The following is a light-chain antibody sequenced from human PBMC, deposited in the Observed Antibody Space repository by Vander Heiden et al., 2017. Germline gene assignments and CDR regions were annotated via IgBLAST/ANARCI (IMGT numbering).Light chain of an antibody. CDR2: KVS. V-gene: IGKV2-30*01. J-gene: IGKJ1*01. CDR3: MQGTHWPPT. CDR1: QSLVYSDGNTY. Sequence: DVVMTQPPLSLPVTLGQPASISCRSSQSLVYSDGNTYLNWFQQRPGQSPRRLIYKVSNRDSGVPDRFSGSRSSTDFTLKISRVEAEDVGVYYCMQGTHWPPTFGQGTKVEIK.